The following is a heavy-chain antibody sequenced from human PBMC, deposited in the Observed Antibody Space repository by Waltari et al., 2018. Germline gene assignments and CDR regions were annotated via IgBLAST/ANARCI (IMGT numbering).Heavy chain of an antibody. V-gene: IGHV4-61*02. D-gene: IGHD3-3*01. Sequence: QVQLQESGPGLVKPSQTLSLTCPVSGGSISSGSYYWSWIRQPAGKGLEWIGRIYTSGSTNYNPSLKSRVTISVDTSKNQFSLKLSSVTAADTAVYYCARMTRTYDFWSGYNYWGQGTLVTVSS. CDR1: GGSISSGSYY. CDR3: ARMTRTYDFWSGYNY. J-gene: IGHJ4*02. CDR2: IYTSGST.